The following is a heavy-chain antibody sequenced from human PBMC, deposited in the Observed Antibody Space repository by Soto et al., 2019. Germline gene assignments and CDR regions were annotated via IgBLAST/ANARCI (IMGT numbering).Heavy chain of an antibody. Sequence: SETLSLTCDVSGDTISTGGYTWAWIRQPPGKGLEWIGYIYHSGSTYYNPSLKSRVTISVDRSKNQFSLKLSSVTAADTAVYYCARGQVVAAQHWGQGTLVTVSS. CDR2: IYHSGST. D-gene: IGHD2-15*01. CDR3: ARGQVVAAQH. V-gene: IGHV4-30-2*01. CDR1: GDTISTGGYT. J-gene: IGHJ4*02.